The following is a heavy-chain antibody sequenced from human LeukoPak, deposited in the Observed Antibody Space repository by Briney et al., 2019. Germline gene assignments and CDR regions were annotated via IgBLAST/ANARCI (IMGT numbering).Heavy chain of an antibody. CDR3: ARVGHCSSTSCYGLDY. CDR1: GGSISSYY. V-gene: IGHV4-59*01. J-gene: IGHJ4*02. Sequence: SETLSLTCTVSGGSISSYYWNWIRQPPGTGLEWMGYIYYSGSTNYNPSLKSRVTISVDTSKNQFSLKLSSVTAADTALYYCARVGHCSSTSCYGLDYWGQGTLVTVSS. CDR2: IYYSGST. D-gene: IGHD2-2*01.